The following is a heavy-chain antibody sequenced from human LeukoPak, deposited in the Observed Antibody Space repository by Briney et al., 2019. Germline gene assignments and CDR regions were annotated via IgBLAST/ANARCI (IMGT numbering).Heavy chain of an antibody. D-gene: IGHD3/OR15-3a*01. CDR2: ITSSSSTI. Sequence: GGSLRLSCAVSGFTFSSYSMNWVRQAPGKGLEWISHITSSSSTIYYADSVKGRFTISRDNAKNSLHLQMNSLRDEDTAVYYCGRVRPGLYVDYWGQGTLVTVSS. CDR3: GRVRPGLYVDY. J-gene: IGHJ4*02. V-gene: IGHV3-48*02. CDR1: GFTFSSYS.